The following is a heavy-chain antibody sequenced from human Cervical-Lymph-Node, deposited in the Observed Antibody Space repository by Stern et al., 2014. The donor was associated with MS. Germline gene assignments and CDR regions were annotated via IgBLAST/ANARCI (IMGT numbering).Heavy chain of an antibody. J-gene: IGHJ4*02. V-gene: IGHV4-61*02. CDR3: ATSGGRRGDFRDY. CDR1: GGSVSTYNYY. CDR2: IYASGNT. D-gene: IGHD4-17*01. Sequence: QVQLQESGPGLVKPSQTLSLTCTVSGGSVSTYNYYWTWIRQPAGKGLEXIGRIYASGNTNYNPSLKGRVTISLDKSRNQFSLKLTSVTAADTAVYYCATSGGRRGDFRDYWGQGTLVTVSS.